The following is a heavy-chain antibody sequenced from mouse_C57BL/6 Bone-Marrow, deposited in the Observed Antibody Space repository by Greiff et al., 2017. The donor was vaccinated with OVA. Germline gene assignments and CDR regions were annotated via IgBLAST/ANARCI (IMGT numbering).Heavy chain of an antibody. CDR3: AWGLLPRFAY. Sequence: VQLQQPGAELVRPGSSVKLSCKASGYTFTSYWMHWVQQRPIQGLEWIGNIDPSDSETHYNQKFKDKATFTVDKSSSTTYMQLSSLTSEDAAVYYCAWGLLPRFAYWGQGTLVTVSA. V-gene: IGHV1-52*01. D-gene: IGHD1-1*01. CDR2: IDPSDSET. J-gene: IGHJ3*01. CDR1: GYTFTSYW.